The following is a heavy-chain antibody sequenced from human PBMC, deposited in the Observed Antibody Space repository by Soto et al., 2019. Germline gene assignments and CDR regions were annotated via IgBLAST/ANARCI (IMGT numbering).Heavy chain of an antibody. J-gene: IGHJ5*02. D-gene: IGHD2-2*01. CDR2: IIPIFGTA. CDR1: GGAFSSYA. V-gene: IGHV1-69*01. CDR3: ARGIVVVPAAINWFDP. Sequence: QVQLVQSGAEVKKPGSSVKVSCKASGGAFSSYAISWVRQAPGQGLEWMGGIIPIFGTANYAQKFQGRVTITADESTSTAYMELSSLRSEDTAVYYCARGIVVVPAAINWFDPWGQGTLVTVSS.